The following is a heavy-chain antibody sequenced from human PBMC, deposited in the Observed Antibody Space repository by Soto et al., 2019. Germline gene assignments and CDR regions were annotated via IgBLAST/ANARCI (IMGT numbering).Heavy chain of an antibody. CDR1: GFTFSSYA. V-gene: IGHV3-23*01. CDR3: ASRDVDYSNPPSTSQFDY. J-gene: IGHJ4*02. CDR2: ISGSGGNT. Sequence: GGSLRLSCAASGFTFSSYAMSWVRQAPGKGLEWVSAISGSGGNTYYADSVKGRFTISRDNSKNTLYLQMNSLRAEDTAVYSCASRDVDYSNPPSTSQFDYWGQGTLVTVSS. D-gene: IGHD4-4*01.